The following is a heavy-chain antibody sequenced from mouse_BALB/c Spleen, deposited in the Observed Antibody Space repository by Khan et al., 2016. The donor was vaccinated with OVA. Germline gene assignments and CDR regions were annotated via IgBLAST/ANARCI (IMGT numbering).Heavy chain of an antibody. V-gene: IGHV1S137*01. CDR2: ISTYYGNI. CDR1: GYTFADSG. Sequence: QVQLKESGPEPVRPGASVKISCKGSGYTFADSGMHWVRQSHAKSLEWIGVISTYYGNIKYNQKFEGRATMTVDKSSSTAYLELARLTSKDSAVYFCTRDGISEFTYWGQGTLVTVSA. CDR3: TRDGISEFTY. D-gene: IGHD2-3*01. J-gene: IGHJ3*01.